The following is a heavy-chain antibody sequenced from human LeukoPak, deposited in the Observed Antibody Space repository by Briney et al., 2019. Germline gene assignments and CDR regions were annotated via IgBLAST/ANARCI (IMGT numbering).Heavy chain of an antibody. CDR3: TRLGYNSARDV. D-gene: IGHD1-1*01. J-gene: IGHJ6*04. Sequence: GGSLRLSCATTGFTFSSYWMSWVRQAPGKGLEWVASIKEDGSEKTYVDSVKGRFTVSRDNAKSSLYLQMTSLRVDDTAVYYCTRLGYNSARDVWGKGTTVTVSS. CDR2: IKEDGSEK. V-gene: IGHV3-7*01. CDR1: GFTFSSYW.